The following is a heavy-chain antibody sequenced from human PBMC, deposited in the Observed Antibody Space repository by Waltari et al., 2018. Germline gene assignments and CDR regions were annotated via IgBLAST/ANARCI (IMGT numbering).Heavy chain of an antibody. J-gene: IGHJ4*02. V-gene: IGHV3-9*01. CDR1: GFTFDDYA. CDR2: ISWNSGSI. Sequence: EVQLVESGGGLVQPGRSLRLSCAASGFTFDDYAMHWVRQAPGKGLEWVSGISWNSGSIGYADSVKGRFTSSRDNAKNSLYLQMNSLRAEDTALYYCAKGAGGSSSDFDYWGQGTLVTVSS. CDR3: AKGAGGSSSDFDY. D-gene: IGHD6-13*01.